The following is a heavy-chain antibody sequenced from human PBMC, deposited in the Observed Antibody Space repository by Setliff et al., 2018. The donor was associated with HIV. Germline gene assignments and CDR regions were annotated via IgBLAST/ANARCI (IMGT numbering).Heavy chain of an antibody. CDR1: GDTFRMDT. J-gene: IGHJ3*02. Sequence: SVKVSCKASGDTFRMDTISWLRQAPGHGPEWMGGIVAAFGSTTYAQKFQGRVRITADASTSTVYVELRSLTPEDTAVYYCARDGSGILRGTFDIWGQGTLVTVSS. V-gene: IGHV1-69*13. D-gene: IGHD3-10*01. CDR2: IVAAFGST. CDR3: ARDGSGILRGTFDI.